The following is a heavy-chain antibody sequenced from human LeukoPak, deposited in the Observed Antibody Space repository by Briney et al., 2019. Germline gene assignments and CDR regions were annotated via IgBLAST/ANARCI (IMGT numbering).Heavy chain of an antibody. V-gene: IGHV3-21*01. D-gene: IGHD3-9*01. J-gene: IGHJ4*02. Sequence: GGSLGLSCAASGFTFSSYSMNWVRQAPGKGLEWVSSISSSSSYIYYAGSVKGRFTISRDNAKNSLYLQMNSLRAEDTAVYYCAWINYDILTAGGYWGQGTLVTVSS. CDR3: AWINYDILTAGGY. CDR1: GFTFSSYS. CDR2: ISSSSSYI.